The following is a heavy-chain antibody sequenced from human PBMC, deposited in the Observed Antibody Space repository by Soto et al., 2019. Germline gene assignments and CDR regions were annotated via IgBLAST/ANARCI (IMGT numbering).Heavy chain of an antibody. J-gene: IGHJ4*02. D-gene: IGHD1-26*01. V-gene: IGHV3-30*04. CDR3: VRGGGSFDY. CDR2: KSHDGKNE. CDR1: GFTFTSYA. Sequence: LRLSCVASGFTFTSYAMHWVRQAPGKGLVWLASKSHDGKNEYYADFVKGRFTISRDNSKNTLSLEMNNLRAEDTAVYHCVRGGGSFDYWGQGTLVTVSS.